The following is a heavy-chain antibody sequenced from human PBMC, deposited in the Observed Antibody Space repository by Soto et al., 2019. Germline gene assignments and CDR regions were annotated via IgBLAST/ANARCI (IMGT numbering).Heavy chain of an antibody. V-gene: IGHV4-4*07. CDR3: ARGRMYYYDSSGYSRPQHATNWYFEL. D-gene: IGHD3-22*01. J-gene: IGHJ2*01. Sequence: QVQLQESGQGLVKPSETLSLTCTVSGGSIRSYYWSWIRQPAGKGMEGIGRIYTSGSTNYNPSLKSRVTMSVDTSKNQFSLKLSSVTAADTAVYYCARGRMYYYDSSGYSRPQHATNWYFELWGRGTLVTVSS. CDR2: IYTSGST. CDR1: GGSIRSYY.